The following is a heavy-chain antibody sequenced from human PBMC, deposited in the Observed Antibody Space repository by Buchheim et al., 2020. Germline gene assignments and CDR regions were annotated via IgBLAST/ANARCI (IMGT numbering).Heavy chain of an antibody. CDR1: GFTLGSYG. J-gene: IGHJ4*02. Sequence: QEQLVESGGGVVQPGGSLRLSCAASGFTLGSYGMHWVRRAPGKGLVWVAVICHDGRHKEYADSVKGRFTISRDNPMNTLFLQMDNLTADDTAVYYCGRDRGSESPIDSWGQET. V-gene: IGHV3-33*01. CDR3: GRDRGSESPIDS. CDR2: ICHDGRHK. D-gene: IGHD3-10*01.